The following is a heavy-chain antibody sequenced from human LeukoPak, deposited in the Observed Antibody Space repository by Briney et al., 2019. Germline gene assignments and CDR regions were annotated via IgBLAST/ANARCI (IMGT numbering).Heavy chain of an antibody. CDR3: ARQYSDWLLGRDYFDY. D-gene: IGHD3-9*01. CDR1: GGPISSYY. V-gene: IGHV4-59*08. Sequence: SETLSLPCTVSGGPISSYYWRWIPHSPGKGLEGIGYIYYSGTTKYNPSLRSRVTISVDTSKNQFSLKLRSVSAADTAVYYCARQYSDWLLGRDYFDYWGQGTLVTVSS. J-gene: IGHJ4*02. CDR2: IYYSGTT.